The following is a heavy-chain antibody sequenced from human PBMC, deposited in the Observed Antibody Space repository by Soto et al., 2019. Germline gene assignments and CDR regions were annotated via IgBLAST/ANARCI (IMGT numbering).Heavy chain of an antibody. CDR2: IKQDGSEK. CDR1: GFTFSSYW. D-gene: IGHD2-2*01. V-gene: IGHV3-7*01. J-gene: IGHJ6*02. Sequence: GGSLRLSCAASGFTFSSYWMSWVRQAPGKGLEWGANIKQDGSEKYYVDSVKGRFTISRDNAKNSLYLQMNSLRAEDTAVYYCARDPSIVLVPAALRSYYYYYGMDVWGQGTTVTVSS. CDR3: ARDPSIVLVPAALRSYYYYYGMDV.